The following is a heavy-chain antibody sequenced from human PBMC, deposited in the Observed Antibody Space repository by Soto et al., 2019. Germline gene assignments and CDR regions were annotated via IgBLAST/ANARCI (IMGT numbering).Heavy chain of an antibody. CDR3: ARSEMATPSLYFAF. V-gene: IGHV1-69*13. Sequence: SVKVSCKASGGTFSSYAISWVRQAPGQGLEWMGGIIPIFGTANYAQKFQGRVTITADESTSTAYMELSSLRSEDTAVYYCARSEMATPSLYFAFSGQGTLVTVSS. J-gene: IGHJ4*02. CDR1: GGTFSSYA. D-gene: IGHD5-12*01. CDR2: IIPIFGTA.